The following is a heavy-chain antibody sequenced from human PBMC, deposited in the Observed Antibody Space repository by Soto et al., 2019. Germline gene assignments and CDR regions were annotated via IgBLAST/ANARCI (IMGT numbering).Heavy chain of an antibody. V-gene: IGHV3-23*01. J-gene: IGHJ4*02. D-gene: IGHD5-12*01. Sequence: PGGSLRLSCAGSGFTFRSYGMSWVRQPPGKGLEWVSGISGSGGSTYYADSVKGRFTISRDNSKNTLNLQMNSLRAEDTAVYYCAKVPWDIVATPYFDYWGQGTLVTVSS. CDR3: AKVPWDIVATPYFDY. CDR1: GFTFRSYG. CDR2: ISGSGGST.